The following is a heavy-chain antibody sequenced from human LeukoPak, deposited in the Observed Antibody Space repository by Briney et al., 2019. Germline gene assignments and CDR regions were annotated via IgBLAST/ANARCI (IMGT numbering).Heavy chain of an antibody. Sequence: PGGSLRLSCAASGFTFSSYEMNWVRQAPGKGLEWVSYISSSGSTIYYADSVKGRFTISRDNAKNSLYLQMNSLRAEDTALYYCARDRLVIRFFDYWGQGTLVTVSS. CDR2: ISSSGSTI. CDR1: GFTFSSYE. D-gene: IGHD3-9*01. V-gene: IGHV3-48*03. J-gene: IGHJ4*02. CDR3: ARDRLVIRFFDY.